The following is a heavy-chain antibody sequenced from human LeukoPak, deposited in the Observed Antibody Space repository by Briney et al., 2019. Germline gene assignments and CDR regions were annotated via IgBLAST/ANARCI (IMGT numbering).Heavy chain of an antibody. D-gene: IGHD4-17*01. J-gene: IGHJ3*02. CDR3: ARDLVTVTKGFDI. CDR1: GDSFSSHY. Sequence: PSETLSLTCAVSGDSFSSHYWTWIRQSPGKGLEGIGYISYIGSTNYNPSLKSRVTISIDTSKNQFSLKLRSVAAADTAVYYCARDLVTVTKGFDIWGQGTMVSVSS. V-gene: IGHV4-59*11. CDR2: ISYIGST.